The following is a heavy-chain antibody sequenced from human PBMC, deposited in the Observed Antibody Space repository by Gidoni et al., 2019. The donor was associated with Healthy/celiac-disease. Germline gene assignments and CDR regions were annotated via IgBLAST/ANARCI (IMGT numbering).Heavy chain of an antibody. CDR2: ISAYNGNT. V-gene: IGHV1-18*01. CDR3: ARDAPLPTVELDAFDI. CDR1: GYTFTSYG. J-gene: IGHJ3*02. D-gene: IGHD1-26*01. Sequence: QVQLVQSGAEVTKPGASVKVSCKASGYTFTSYGIRWVRQAPGQGLEWMGWISAYNGNTNYAQKLQGRVTMTTDTSTSTAYMELRSLRSDDTAVYYCARDAPLPTVELDAFDIWGQGTMVTVSS.